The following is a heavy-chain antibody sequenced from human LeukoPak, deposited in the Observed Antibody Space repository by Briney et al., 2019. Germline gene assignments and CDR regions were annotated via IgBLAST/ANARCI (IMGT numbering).Heavy chain of an antibody. CDR1: GYTLTELS. J-gene: IGHJ4*02. V-gene: IGHV1-24*01. CDR3: ASRSVLRYFDWLYDY. D-gene: IGHD3-9*01. CDR2: FDPEDGET. Sequence: ASVKVSCKISGYTLTELSMHWVRQAPGKGLEWMGGFDPEDGETIYAQKFQGRVTMTRDTSTSTAYMELSSQRSEDIDVYYCASRSVLRYFDWLYDYWGQGTLVTVSS.